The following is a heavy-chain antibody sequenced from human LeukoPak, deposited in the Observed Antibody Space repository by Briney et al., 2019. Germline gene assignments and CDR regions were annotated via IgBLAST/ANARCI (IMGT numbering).Heavy chain of an antibody. CDR1: GYTFTGYY. CDR2: INPNSGGT. V-gene: IGHV1-2*02. CDR3: ATEPPGPKEWFIYD. D-gene: IGHD3-3*01. Sequence: ASVKVSCKASGYTFTGYYMHWVRQAPGQGLEWMGWINPNSGGTNYAQKFQGRVTMTRDTSISTAYMERSRLRSDDTAVYYCATEPPGPKEWFIYDWGQGTLVTVSS. J-gene: IGHJ4*02.